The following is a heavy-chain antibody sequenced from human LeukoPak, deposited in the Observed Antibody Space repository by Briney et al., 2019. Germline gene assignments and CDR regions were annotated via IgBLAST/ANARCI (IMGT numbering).Heavy chain of an antibody. J-gene: IGHJ4*02. CDR2: IYTSGST. D-gene: IGHD1-14*01. CDR1: GGSISSYY. CDR3: ARALHRGRTGATYYFDY. Sequence: SETLSLTCTVSGGSISSYYWSWIRQPPGKGLEWIGYIYTSGSTNYNPSLKSRVTISVDTSKNQFSLKLSSVTAADTAVYYCARALHRGRTGATYYFDYWGQGTLVTVSS. V-gene: IGHV4-4*09.